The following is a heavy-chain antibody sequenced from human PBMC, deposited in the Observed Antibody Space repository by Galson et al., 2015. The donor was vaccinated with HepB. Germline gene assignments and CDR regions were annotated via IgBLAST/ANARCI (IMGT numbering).Heavy chain of an antibody. CDR3: ATDFGNYDFKKIYYYYYGMDV. D-gene: IGHD1-7*01. CDR2: INIVNGNT. Sequence: SVKVSCKASGYTFTTHAMHWVRQAPGQRLEWMGWINIVNGNTKYSENYQDRVTITRDTSATTAYMELSSLRSEDTAVYYCATDFGNYDFKKIYYYYYGMDVWGQGTTVTVSS. J-gene: IGHJ6*02. V-gene: IGHV1-3*04. CDR1: GYTFTTHA.